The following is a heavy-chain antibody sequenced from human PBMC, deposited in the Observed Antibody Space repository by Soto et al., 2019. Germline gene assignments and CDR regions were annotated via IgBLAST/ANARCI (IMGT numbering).Heavy chain of an antibody. J-gene: IGHJ4*02. CDR1: GFTLSNYA. V-gene: IGHV3-23*01. CDR3: AKGYCRGADCNQSPEFDY. Sequence: PGGSLRLSCTTSGFTLSNYAMSWVRQPPGKGLEWASTISGSSSVTYYADSVKGRFTISRDNSKNTVFLQMNGLRAEDTAVYFCAKGYCRGADCNQSPEFDYWGQGALVTVSS. CDR2: ISGSSSVT. D-gene: IGHD2-15*01.